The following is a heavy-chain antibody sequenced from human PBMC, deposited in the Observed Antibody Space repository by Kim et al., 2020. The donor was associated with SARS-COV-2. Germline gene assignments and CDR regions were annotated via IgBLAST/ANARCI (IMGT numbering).Heavy chain of an antibody. D-gene: IGHD2-2*01. CDR3: ARDIVVVPAATYFDL. CDR1: GFTFSSYW. V-gene: IGHV3-7*01. CDR2: IKQDGSEK. Sequence: GGSLRLSCAASGFTFSSYWMSWVRQAPGKGLEWVANIKQDGSEKYYVDSVKGRFTISSDNAKNSLYLQMNSLRVEDTAVYYCARDIVVVPAATYFDLWGRGTLVTVSS. J-gene: IGHJ2*01.